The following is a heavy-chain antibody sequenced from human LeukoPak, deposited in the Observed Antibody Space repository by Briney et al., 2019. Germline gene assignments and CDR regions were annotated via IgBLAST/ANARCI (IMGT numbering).Heavy chain of an antibody. J-gene: IGHJ4*02. CDR2: IHYSGSS. CDR3: ARYDRGLFFFDN. CDR1: GASVRNEY. Sequence: MSSETLSLTCTVSGASVRNEYRSWLRQPPGKGLEWIGYIHYSGSSNYHPSLGRQATISLDTSKNQFSLKLDSVTAADTAMYHCARYDRGLFFFDNWGQGTLVTVSS. V-gene: IGHV4-59*08. D-gene: IGHD1-14*01.